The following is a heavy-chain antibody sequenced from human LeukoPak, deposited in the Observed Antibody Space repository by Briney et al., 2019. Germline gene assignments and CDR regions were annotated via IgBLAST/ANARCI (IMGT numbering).Heavy chain of an antibody. D-gene: IGHD3-22*01. V-gene: IGHV4-61*02. J-gene: IGHJ5*02. CDR1: GGSISSGSYY. Sequence: SETLSPTCTVSGGSISSGSYYWSWIRQPAGKGLEWIGRIYTSGSTNYNPSLKSRVTISVDTSKNQFSLKLSSVTAADTAVYYCARDRPAYYYDSSGYPWGQGTLVTVSS. CDR2: IYTSGST. CDR3: ARDRPAYYYDSSGYP.